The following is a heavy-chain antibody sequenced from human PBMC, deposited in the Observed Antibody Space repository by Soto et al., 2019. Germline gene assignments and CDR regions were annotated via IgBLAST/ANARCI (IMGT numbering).Heavy chain of an antibody. V-gene: IGHV3-30*04. J-gene: IGHJ3*02. CDR1: GFTFNSFP. CDR2: ISFDGSVE. CDR3: ARIPDPGDDAVDI. Sequence: QVHLAESGGGVVQPGRSLRLSCAASGFTFNSFPMHWVRQAPGKGLEWVAVISFDGSVEYYADSVKGRFTISRDNSKNTLYLHLDSLRTEYTAMYFCARIPDPGDDAVDIWGQGTVVTFSS.